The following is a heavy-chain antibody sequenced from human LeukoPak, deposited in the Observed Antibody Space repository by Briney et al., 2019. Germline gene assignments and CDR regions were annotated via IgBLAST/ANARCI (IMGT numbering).Heavy chain of an antibody. Sequence: ASVKVSCKVSGYTFTSYAMHWVRQAPAQRLEWMGWINAGNGNTKYSQKFQGRVTITRDTSASTAYMELSSLRSEDTAVYYCARVFYGSGSPNPLRYGMDVWGQGTTVTVSS. CDR2: INAGNGNT. J-gene: IGHJ6*02. CDR1: GYTFTSYA. V-gene: IGHV1-3*01. D-gene: IGHD3-10*01. CDR3: ARVFYGSGSPNPLRYGMDV.